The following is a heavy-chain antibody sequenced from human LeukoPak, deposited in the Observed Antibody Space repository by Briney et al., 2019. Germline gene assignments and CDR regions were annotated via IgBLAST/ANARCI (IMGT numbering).Heavy chain of an antibody. J-gene: IGHJ4*02. CDR1: GFTFSSYA. CDR2: ISNSGTSI. D-gene: IGHD7-27*01. CDR3: GRGHWGLDY. V-gene: IGHV3-21*05. Sequence: GGSLRLSCAASGFTFSSYAMSWVRQAPGKGLEWVSYISNSGTSIFYADSVKGRFTTSGDNAKSSLYLQMNSLSAEDTAVYYCGRGHWGLDYWGQGALVTVSS.